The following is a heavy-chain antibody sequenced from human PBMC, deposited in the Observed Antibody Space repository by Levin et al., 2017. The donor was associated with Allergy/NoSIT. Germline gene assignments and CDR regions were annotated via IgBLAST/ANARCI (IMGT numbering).Heavy chain of an antibody. CDR2: LSGNGGTT. CDR1: GFTFSNYA. Sequence: GESLKISCAASGFTFSNYAMSWVRQAPGKGLEWVSALSGNGGTTYYADSVKGRFTISRDNSKNTLYLQMNSLRAEDTALYYCAKDQGTGSYDYWGQGTLVTVSS. J-gene: IGHJ4*02. V-gene: IGHV3-23*01. D-gene: IGHD1-26*01. CDR3: AKDQGTGSYDY.